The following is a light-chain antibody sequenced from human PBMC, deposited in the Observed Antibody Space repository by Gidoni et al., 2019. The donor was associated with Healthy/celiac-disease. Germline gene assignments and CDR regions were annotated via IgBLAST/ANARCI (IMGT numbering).Light chain of an antibody. CDR3: QQSYSTPIT. CDR2: AAS. J-gene: IGKJ5*01. Sequence: DIQMTQSPSSLSASVGDRVTITCRASQSISSYLHWYQQKPGKAPKLLIYAASSLQSGVPSRFSGSGSGTDFTLPISSLQPEDFATYYCQQSYSTPITFGQGTRLEIK. V-gene: IGKV1-39*01. CDR1: QSISSY.